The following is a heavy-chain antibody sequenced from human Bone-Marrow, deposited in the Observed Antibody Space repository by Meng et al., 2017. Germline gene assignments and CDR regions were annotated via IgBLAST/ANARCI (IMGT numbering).Heavy chain of an antibody. CDR1: CGSFSGYY. V-gene: IGHV4-34*01. CDR2: TNHNGST. D-gene: IGHD5-18*01. J-gene: IGHJ4*02. Sequence: QVQPQQGGAGLLKPSEPLSLTCAVYCGSFSGYYWSWVLQPPGKGLEWIGETNHNGSTNYNPSLKSRVTISVDTSQNQFSLKLSSVTAADTAVYYCARTRGYSYGYYGYWGQGTLVTVSS. CDR3: ARTRGYSYGYYGY.